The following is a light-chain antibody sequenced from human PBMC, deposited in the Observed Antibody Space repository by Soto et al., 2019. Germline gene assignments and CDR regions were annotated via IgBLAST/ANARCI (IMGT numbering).Light chain of an antibody. CDR3: QQYNNSPT. J-gene: IGKJ1*01. CDR2: DAS. CDR1: QSVSSY. V-gene: IGKV3-11*01. Sequence: EIVLTQSPATLSLAPGETATLSCRASQSVSSYLAWYQQKPGQAPRLLIYDASNRATGIPARFSGSGSGTDFTLTISSLEPEDFAVYYCQQYNNSPTFGQGTKVDIK.